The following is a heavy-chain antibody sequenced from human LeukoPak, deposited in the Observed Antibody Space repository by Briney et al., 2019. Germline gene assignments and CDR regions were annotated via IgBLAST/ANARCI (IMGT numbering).Heavy chain of an antibody. CDR3: AKDVSSDDFWSGFYLYYFDY. CDR1: GFTFSSYA. Sequence: GGSLRLSCAASGFTFSSYAMSWVRQAPGKGLEWVSAISGSGGSTYYADSVKGRFTISRDNSKNTLYLQMNSLRAEDTAVYYCAKDVSSDDFWSGFYLYYFDYWGRGTLVTVSS. J-gene: IGHJ4*02. CDR2: ISGSGGST. V-gene: IGHV3-23*01. D-gene: IGHD3-3*01.